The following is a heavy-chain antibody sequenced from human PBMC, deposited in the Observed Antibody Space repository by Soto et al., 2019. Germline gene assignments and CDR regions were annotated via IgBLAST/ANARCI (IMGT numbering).Heavy chain of an antibody. J-gene: IGHJ4*02. CDR2: INHSGST. V-gene: IGHV4-34*01. CDR1: GGSFSGYY. CDR3: ARPLGHCIGVSCSRPPKFDY. D-gene: IGHD2-15*01. Sequence: SETLSLTCAVYGGSFSGYYWSWIRQPPGKGLEWIGEINHSGSTNYNPSLRSRVTISVDTSKNQFSLKLSSVTAADTAVYYCARPLGHCIGVSCSRPPKFDYLGQGTLLTVSS.